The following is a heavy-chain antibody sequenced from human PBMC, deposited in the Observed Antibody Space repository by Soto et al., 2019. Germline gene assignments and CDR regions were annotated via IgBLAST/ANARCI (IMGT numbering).Heavy chain of an antibody. CDR2: MSIGYEKT. CDR3: VRENWFSYDL. J-gene: IGHJ5*02. V-gene: IGHV3-23*01. CDR1: EFICRDLS. D-gene: IGHD3-9*01. Sequence: GGSLSLSYVVSEFICRDLSMAWIRPTPEKGLEWIPGMSIGYEKTFYADAVKDRFTISRDNADNTLYLEVDSLRPDDTGIYYCVRENWFSYDLWGRGTLVTVSS.